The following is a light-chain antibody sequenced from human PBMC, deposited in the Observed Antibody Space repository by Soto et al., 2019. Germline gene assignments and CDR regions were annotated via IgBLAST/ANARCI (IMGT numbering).Light chain of an antibody. V-gene: IGLV2-11*01. CDR2: DVT. CDR1: SSDVGGYNY. J-gene: IGLJ2*01. Sequence: QSALTQPRSVSGSPGQSLTISCTGASSDVGGYNYVSWYQQYPGKAPKLMIYDVTKRPSGVPDRFSGSESGNTASLTISGLQAADEADYYCCSYAGNFILVFGGGTKLTVL. CDR3: CSYAGNFILV.